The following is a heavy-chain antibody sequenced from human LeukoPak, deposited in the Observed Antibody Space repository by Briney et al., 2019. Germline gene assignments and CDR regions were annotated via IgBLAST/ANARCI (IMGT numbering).Heavy chain of an antibody. CDR3: ARAHYASNNIKVPFDV. V-gene: IGHV1-46*01. Sequence: GASVKVSCKASGYTFTNFYMHWVRQAPGQGLGWMGVIDPSAGSTTYAQKFQGRVTMTRDTATSTVYMELSSLRSEDTAVYYCARAHYASNNIKVPFDVWGKGTTVTVSS. J-gene: IGHJ6*04. CDR1: GYTFTNFY. CDR2: IDPSAGST. D-gene: IGHD3-22*01.